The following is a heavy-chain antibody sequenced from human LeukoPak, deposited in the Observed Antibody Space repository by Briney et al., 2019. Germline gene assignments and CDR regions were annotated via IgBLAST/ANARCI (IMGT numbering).Heavy chain of an antibody. CDR3: ARENTLIVGVVAATGSAFDI. Sequence: ASVKVSCKASGDSFSSYAISWVRQAPGQGLEWMGSIIPILGIANYAQKFQGRVTITADKSTSTACMELSSLRSEDTAVYYSARENTLIVGVVAATGSAFDIWGQGTMVTVSS. CDR2: IIPILGIA. V-gene: IGHV1-69*04. D-gene: IGHD2-15*01. CDR1: GDSFSSYA. J-gene: IGHJ3*02.